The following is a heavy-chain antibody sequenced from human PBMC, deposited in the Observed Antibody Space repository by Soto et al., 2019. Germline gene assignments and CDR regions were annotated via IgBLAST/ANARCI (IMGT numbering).Heavy chain of an antibody. J-gene: IGHJ6*02. CDR1: GGSISSTFYY. D-gene: IGHD3-22*01. CDR2: IYYSGST. Sequence: SETLSLTCTVSGGSISSTFYYWVWVRQPPGMGLEWIGSIYYSGSTSSNPSHNPSLKSRLTMSVDTSNNQFSLTLSSVTAADSAVYYCARHGRDTRIAQLSHYDLDVWGQGATVTVSS. CDR3: ARHGRDTRIAQLSHYDLDV. V-gene: IGHV4-39*01.